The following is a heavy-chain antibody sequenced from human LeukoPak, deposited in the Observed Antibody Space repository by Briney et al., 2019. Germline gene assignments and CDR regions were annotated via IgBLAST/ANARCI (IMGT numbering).Heavy chain of an antibody. V-gene: IGHV1-69*13. D-gene: IGHD2-21*02. J-gene: IGHJ4*02. Sequence: SVKVSCKASGGTFSSYAISWVRQAPGQGLEWMGGIIPIFGTANYAQKFQGRVTITADESTSTAYMELSSLRSEDTAVYYCARDPDGMAYCGGDCYYGYWGQGTLITVSS. CDR2: IIPIFGTA. CDR3: ARDPDGMAYCGGDCYYGY. CDR1: GGTFSSYA.